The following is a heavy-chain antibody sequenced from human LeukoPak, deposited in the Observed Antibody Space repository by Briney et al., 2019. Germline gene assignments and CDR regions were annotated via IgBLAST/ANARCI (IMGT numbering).Heavy chain of an antibody. CDR1: GGSFSDYY. J-gene: IGHJ4*02. D-gene: IGHD3-3*01. Sequence: SETLSLTCAVYGGSFSDYYWNWIRQPPGKGLEWIGEINHGGGTKYNPSLKSRATISVDTSKQQFSLKLSSVTAADTAVYYCARHSTFFGVVIIKGRVRGPFDYWGQGTLVTDSS. V-gene: IGHV4-34*01. CDR3: ARHSTFFGVVIIKGRVRGPFDY. CDR2: INHGGGT.